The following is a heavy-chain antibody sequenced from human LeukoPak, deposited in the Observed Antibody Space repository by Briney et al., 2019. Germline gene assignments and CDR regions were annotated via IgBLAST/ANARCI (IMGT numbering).Heavy chain of an antibody. D-gene: IGHD3-16*01. Sequence: SVKVSCKASGGTLSSFAISWVRRAPGQGLEWMGGIILIFGTAHYAQKFQGRVTISADESTSTVYMELTSLRSEDTAVYYCARYELGVWAFDYWGQGTLVTVSS. CDR2: IILIFGTA. CDR1: GGTLSSFA. V-gene: IGHV1-69*13. J-gene: IGHJ4*02. CDR3: ARYELGVWAFDY.